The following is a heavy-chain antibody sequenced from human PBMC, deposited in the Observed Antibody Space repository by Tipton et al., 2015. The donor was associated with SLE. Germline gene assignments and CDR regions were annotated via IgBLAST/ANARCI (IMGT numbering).Heavy chain of an antibody. J-gene: IGHJ4*02. V-gene: IGHV4-61*02. CDR3: ARRKAVAVIDY. D-gene: IGHD6-19*01. CDR2: VYTSGAT. CDR1: GASITSGTYY. Sequence: TLSLTCTVSGASITSGTYYWNWIRHPAGKGLEWIGRVYTSGATNYSPSFESRVTISLDMSKNQFSLKLSSVTAADTAVYYCARRKAVAVIDYWGQGTLVTVSS.